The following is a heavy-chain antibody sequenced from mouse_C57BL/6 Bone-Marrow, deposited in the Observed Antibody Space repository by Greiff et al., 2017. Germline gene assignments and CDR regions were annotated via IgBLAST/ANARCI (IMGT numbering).Heavy chain of an antibody. Sequence: VQLQQPGAELVKPGASVQVSCKASGYTFTSYWMHWVKQRPGQGLEWIGRIHPSDSDTNYNQKFKGKATLTVDKASSTAYMQLSSLTSEDSAVYYCAMQEYYGSSPYYFDYWGQGTTLTVAS. CDR1: GYTFTSYW. CDR3: AMQEYYGSSPYYFDY. CDR2: IHPSDSDT. D-gene: IGHD1-1*01. V-gene: IGHV1-74*01. J-gene: IGHJ2*01.